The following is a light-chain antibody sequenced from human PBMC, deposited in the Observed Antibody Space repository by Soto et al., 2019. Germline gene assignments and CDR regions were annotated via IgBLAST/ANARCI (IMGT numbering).Light chain of an antibody. Sequence: QSVLTQPASVSGSPGQSITISCTGTSSDVGGYDYVSWYQQHPDKAPKLIIYEVTDRPSGVSSRFSGSKSGNTASLTISGLQAEDEADYYCSSLTSGSTRVFGTGTKLT. CDR2: EVT. CDR1: SSDVGGYDY. J-gene: IGLJ1*01. V-gene: IGLV2-14*01. CDR3: SSLTSGSTRV.